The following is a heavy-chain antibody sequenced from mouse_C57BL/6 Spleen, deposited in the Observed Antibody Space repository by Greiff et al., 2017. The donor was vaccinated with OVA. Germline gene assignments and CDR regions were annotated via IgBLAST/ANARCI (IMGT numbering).Heavy chain of an antibody. CDR3: AREGWLRYAMDY. V-gene: IGHV3-6*01. Sequence: ESGPGLVKPSQSLSLTCSVTGYSITSGYYWNWIRQFPGNKLEWMGYISYDGSNNYNPSLKNRISITRDTSKNQFFLKLNSVTTEDTATYYCAREGWLRYAMDYWGQGTSVTVSS. CDR2: ISYDGSN. J-gene: IGHJ4*01. D-gene: IGHD2-2*01. CDR1: GYSITSGYY.